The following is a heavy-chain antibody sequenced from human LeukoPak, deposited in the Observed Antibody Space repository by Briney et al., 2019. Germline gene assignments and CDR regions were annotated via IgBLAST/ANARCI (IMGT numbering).Heavy chain of an antibody. CDR1: RFTFSPYS. V-gene: IGHV3-21*06. CDR2: ISRSSTYI. CDR3: ARDIAPAGLFFDY. J-gene: IGHJ4*02. D-gene: IGHD6-13*01. Sequence: GGSLRLSCAASRFTFSPYSMSWVRQAPGKGLEWVSSISRSSTYIYYADSVKGRFTISRDNAKNSLYLQMNSLRAEDTAVYYCARDIAPAGLFFDYWGQGTLVTVSS.